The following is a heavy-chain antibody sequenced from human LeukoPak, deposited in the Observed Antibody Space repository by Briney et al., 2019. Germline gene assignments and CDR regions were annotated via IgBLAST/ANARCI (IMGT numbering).Heavy chain of an antibody. Sequence: PSETLSLTCTVSGGSISSSSYYWGWIRQPPGKGLEWIGSIYYSGSTNYNPSLKSRVTISVDTSKNQFSLKLSSVTAADTAVYYCARGGDDYVWGSYREFDYWGQGTLVTVSS. V-gene: IGHV4-39*07. CDR1: GGSISSSSYY. J-gene: IGHJ4*02. CDR2: IYYSGST. D-gene: IGHD3-16*02. CDR3: ARGGDDYVWGSYREFDY.